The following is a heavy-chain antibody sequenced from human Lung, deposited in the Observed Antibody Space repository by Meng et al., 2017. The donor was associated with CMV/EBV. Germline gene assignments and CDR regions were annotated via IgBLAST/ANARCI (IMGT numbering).Heavy chain of an antibody. Sequence: SETLSLXWPVYGGSFSNYYWSWIRQPPGKGLECIGEITYSGYTNYNPSLKSRVTVSVDTSENQFSLKLSAVIAADTAVYYCARAGLTVLGSWFDPWGQGTLVTVSS. J-gene: IGHJ5*02. V-gene: IGHV4-34*01. CDR3: ARAGLTVLGSWFDP. D-gene: IGHD3-3*01. CDR2: ITYSGYT. CDR1: GGSFSNYY.